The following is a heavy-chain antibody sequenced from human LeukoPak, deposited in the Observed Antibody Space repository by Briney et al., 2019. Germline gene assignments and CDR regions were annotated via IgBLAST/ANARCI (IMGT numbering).Heavy chain of an antibody. CDR1: GFTFSSYS. D-gene: IGHD6-13*01. CDR2: ISSSSSYI. CDR3: ARGRRTAARSGFDP. V-gene: IGHV3-21*01. Sequence: PGGSLRLSCAASGFTFSSYSMNWVRRAPGKGLEWVSSISSSSSYIYYADSVKGRFTISRDNAKNSLYLQMNSLRAEDTAVYYCARGRRTAARSGFDPWGQGTLVTVSS. J-gene: IGHJ5*02.